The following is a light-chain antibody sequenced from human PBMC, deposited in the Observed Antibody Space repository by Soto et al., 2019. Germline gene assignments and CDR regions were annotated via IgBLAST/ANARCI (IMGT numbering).Light chain of an antibody. CDR1: QSLLHGNGYNY. CDR2: LGS. J-gene: IGKJ1*01. V-gene: IGKV2-28*01. CDR3: MQALQTPRT. Sequence: DIVMTQSPLSLPVTPGEPASISCRSSQSLLHGNGYNYLDWYLQKPGQSPQLLIYLGSDRASGVPARVSGSGSGTDFTLKISRVEAEDLGVYYCMQALQTPRTFGQGTKVEIK.